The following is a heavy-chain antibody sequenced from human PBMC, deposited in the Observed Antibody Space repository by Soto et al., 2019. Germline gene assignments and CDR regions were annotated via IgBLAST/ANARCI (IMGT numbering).Heavy chain of an antibody. CDR2: IYYSGST. J-gene: IGHJ4*02. Sequence: WETLSLTCTVSGGSISSYYWSWIRQPPGKGLEWIGYIYYSGSTNYNPSLKSRVTISVDTSKNQFSLKLSSVTAADTAVYYCARARRYNWNYVEDYWGQGTLVTVSS. CDR3: ARARRYNWNYVEDY. V-gene: IGHV4-59*01. D-gene: IGHD1-7*01. CDR1: GGSISSYY.